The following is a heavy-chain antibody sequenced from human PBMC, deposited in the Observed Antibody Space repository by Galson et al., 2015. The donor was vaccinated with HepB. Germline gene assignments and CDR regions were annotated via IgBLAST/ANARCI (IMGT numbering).Heavy chain of an antibody. CDR3: ARDAIVVVPAATMGRVDY. V-gene: IGHV1-18*04. D-gene: IGHD2-2*01. J-gene: IGHJ4*02. Sequence: SVKVSCKASGYTFTSYGISWVRQAPGQGLEWMGWISAYNGNTNYAQKLQGRVTMTTDTSTSTAYMELRNLRFDDTAVYYCARDAIVVVPAATMGRVDYWGQETLVTVSS. CDR1: GYTFTSYG. CDR2: ISAYNGNT.